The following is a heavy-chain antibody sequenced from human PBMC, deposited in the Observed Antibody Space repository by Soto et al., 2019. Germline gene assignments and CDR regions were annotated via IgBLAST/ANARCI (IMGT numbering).Heavy chain of an antibody. D-gene: IGHD2-15*01. J-gene: IGHJ3*02. CDR3: ARVLPVVVAATHHHDAFDI. CDR1: GGSISSGGYY. V-gene: IGHV4-31*03. Sequence: QVQLQESGPGLVKPSQTLSLTCTVSGGSISSGGYYWSWIRQHPGKGLEWIGYIYYSGSTYYNPSLKCRVTISVDTSKNQFSLKLSSVTAADTAVYYCARVLPVVVAATHHHDAFDIWGQGTMVTVSS. CDR2: IYYSGST.